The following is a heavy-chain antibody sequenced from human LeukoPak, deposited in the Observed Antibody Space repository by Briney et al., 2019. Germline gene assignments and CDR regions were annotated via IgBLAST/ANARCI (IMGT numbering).Heavy chain of an antibody. Sequence: PGGSLRLSCAAPGFTLSDCTMHWVRQASGKGLEWVARIRSKANNYATEYGASVKGRFTISRDDAKNTAYLQMNSLKTEDTAIYYCSAGPSGCTEFLQHWGQGTLVTVSS. CDR1: GFTLSDCT. V-gene: IGHV3-73*01. D-gene: IGHD6-19*01. CDR3: SAGPSGCTEFLQH. J-gene: IGHJ1*01. CDR2: IRSKANNYAT.